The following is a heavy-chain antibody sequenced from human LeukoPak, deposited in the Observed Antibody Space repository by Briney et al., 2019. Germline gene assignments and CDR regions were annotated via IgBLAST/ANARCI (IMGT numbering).Heavy chain of an antibody. Sequence: GGSLRLSCAASGFTFSGSAMHWVRQASGKGLEWVGRIRSKANSYATAYAASVKGRFTISRDDSKNTAYLRMNSLKTEDTAVYYCTSLFSGSYYEGYWGQGTLVTVSS. CDR1: GFTFSGSA. CDR2: IRSKANSYAT. J-gene: IGHJ4*02. V-gene: IGHV3-73*01. CDR3: TSLFSGSYYEGY. D-gene: IGHD1-26*01.